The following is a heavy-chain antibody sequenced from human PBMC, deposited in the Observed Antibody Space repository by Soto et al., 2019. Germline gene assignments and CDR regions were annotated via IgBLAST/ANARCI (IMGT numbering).Heavy chain of an antibody. CDR1: GGTFSTNP. V-gene: IGHV1-69*06. CDR3: ARRESGGFYRYFDS. D-gene: IGHD2-15*01. CDR2: TGSGTGPG. J-gene: IGHJ4*02. Sequence: QVQLVQSGAEVKKPGSSVKVSCKASGGTFSTNPISWVRQAPGQGLEWMGGTGSGTGPGNHAQKFQGRLTITVDKSTSTVYMELSSLSSEATAVYYCARRESGGFYRYFDSWGQGTLVTVSS.